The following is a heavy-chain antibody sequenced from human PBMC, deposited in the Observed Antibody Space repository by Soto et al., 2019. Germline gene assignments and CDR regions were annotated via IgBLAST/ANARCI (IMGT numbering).Heavy chain of an antibody. D-gene: IGHD6-19*01. CDR2: IYHSGST. Sequence: QLQLQESGSGLVKPSQTLSLTCAVSGGSISSGGYSWSWIRQPPGKGLEYIGYIYHSGSTYYNPSLKSRVTISVDRSKNQFSLKLSSVTVADTAVYYCARVRSGWGIDYWGQGTLVTVSS. CDR3: ARVRSGWGIDY. J-gene: IGHJ4*02. CDR1: GGSISSGGYS. V-gene: IGHV4-30-2*01.